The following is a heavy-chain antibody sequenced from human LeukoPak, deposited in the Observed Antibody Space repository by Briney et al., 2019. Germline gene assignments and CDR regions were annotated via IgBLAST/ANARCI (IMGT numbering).Heavy chain of an antibody. Sequence: ASVKVSCKASGGTFSSCAMSWVRQAPGKGLEWVSAISGSGGSTYYADSVKGRFTISRDNSKNTLYLQMNSLRAEDTAVYYCAKIVVPAAMSYYYYGMDVWGQGTTVTVSS. V-gene: IGHV3-23*01. CDR3: AKIVVPAAMSYYYYGMDV. CDR1: GGTFSSCA. CDR2: ISGSGGST. J-gene: IGHJ6*02. D-gene: IGHD2-2*01.